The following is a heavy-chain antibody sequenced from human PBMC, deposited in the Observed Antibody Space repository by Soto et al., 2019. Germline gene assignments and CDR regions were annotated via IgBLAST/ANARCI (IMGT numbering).Heavy chain of an antibody. CDR2: IIPIFGTA. Sequence: GASVKVSCKAAGGTFSSCAISWVRQAPGQGLEWMGGIIPIFGTANYAQKFQGRVTITADKSTSTDYMELSSLRSEDTAVYYRARNLGGPDFDYWGQGTLVTVSS. CDR1: GGTFSSCA. CDR3: ARNLGGPDFDY. D-gene: IGHD1-1*01. V-gene: IGHV1-69*06. J-gene: IGHJ4*02.